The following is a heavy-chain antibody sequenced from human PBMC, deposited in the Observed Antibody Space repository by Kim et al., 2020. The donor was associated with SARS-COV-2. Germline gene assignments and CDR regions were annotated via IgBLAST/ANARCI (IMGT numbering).Heavy chain of an antibody. V-gene: IGHV3-23*01. J-gene: IGHJ2*01. D-gene: IGHD3-22*01. Sequence: VKGRFTIARDNPKNALYLQMNSLRAEDTAVYYCAKDRGITMIVVVGDFDLWGRGTLVTVSS. CDR3: AKDRGITMIVVVGDFDL.